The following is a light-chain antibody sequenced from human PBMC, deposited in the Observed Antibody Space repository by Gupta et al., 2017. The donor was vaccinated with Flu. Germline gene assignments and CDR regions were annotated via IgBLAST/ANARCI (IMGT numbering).Light chain of an antibody. CDR3: QQRSNWSPWT. Sequence: EILLTQSPVTLSLSPGERATFSCRASQSVGSYLAWLQQRPGQPPRLLIYDASNRATGIPSRFSGSGSGTDFTLTISSREPEDFAVYYCQQRSNWSPWTFGQGTRVEMK. V-gene: IGKV3-11*01. CDR1: QSVGSY. J-gene: IGKJ1*01. CDR2: DAS.